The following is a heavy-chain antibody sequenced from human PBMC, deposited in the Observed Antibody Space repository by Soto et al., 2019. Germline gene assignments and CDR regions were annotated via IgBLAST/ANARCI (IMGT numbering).Heavy chain of an antibody. V-gene: IGHV3-7*01. Sequence: EVQLVESGGGLVQPGGSLRLSCAASGFTFSSYWMSWVRQAPGKGLELVANIKQEGSEKYYVDSVKGRFTISRDNAKNSLYLQMNSLIAEDTAVYYCARVLTGAFDSWCQGTLVTVSS. D-gene: IGHD3-9*01. CDR3: ARVLTGAFDS. CDR2: IKQEGSEK. CDR1: GFTFSSYW. J-gene: IGHJ4*02.